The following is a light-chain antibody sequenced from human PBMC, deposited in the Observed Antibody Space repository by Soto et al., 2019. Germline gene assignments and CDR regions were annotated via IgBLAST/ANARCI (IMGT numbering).Light chain of an antibody. CDR3: AAWDDSLSGQV. Sequence: QSVLTQPPSAPGTPGQRVTISCSGSTSNVGINSVFWYQHLPGTAPKLLIYRSNQRASGVPDRFSGSKSGTSASLAISGLRSEDEADYYCAAWDDSLSGQVFGGGTKLTVL. J-gene: IGLJ2*01. CDR1: TSNVGINS. CDR2: RSN. V-gene: IGLV1-47*01.